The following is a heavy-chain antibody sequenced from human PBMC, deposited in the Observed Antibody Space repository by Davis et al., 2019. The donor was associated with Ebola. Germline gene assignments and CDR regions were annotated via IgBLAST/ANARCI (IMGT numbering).Heavy chain of an antibody. D-gene: IGHD5-24*01. Sequence: AASVKVSCKASGGTFSSYAISWVRQAPGQGLEWMGGIIPIFVTSNYAQKFQGRVTITADESTSTAYMELSSLRSEDTAVYYCATDRVEMTTIVGGNWFDPWGQGTLVTVSS. CDR3: ATDRVEMTTIVGGNWFDP. V-gene: IGHV1-69*13. CDR2: IIPIFVTS. CDR1: GGTFSSYA. J-gene: IGHJ5*02.